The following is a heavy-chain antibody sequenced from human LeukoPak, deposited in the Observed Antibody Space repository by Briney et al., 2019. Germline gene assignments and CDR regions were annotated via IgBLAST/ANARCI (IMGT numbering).Heavy chain of an antibody. CDR2: INHSGST. CDR3: ARLVRGARLDY. J-gene: IGHJ4*02. Sequence: SETLSLTCAVYGGSFSGYYWSWIRQPPGKGLEWIGEINHSGSTNYNPSLKSRVTISVDTSKNQFSLKLSSVTAADTAVYYCARLVRGARLDYWGQGTLVTVSS. D-gene: IGHD3-10*01. V-gene: IGHV4-34*01. CDR1: GGSFSGYY.